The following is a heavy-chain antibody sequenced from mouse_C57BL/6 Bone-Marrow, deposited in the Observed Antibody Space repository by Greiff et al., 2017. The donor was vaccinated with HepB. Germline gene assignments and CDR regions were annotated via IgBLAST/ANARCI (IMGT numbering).Heavy chain of an antibody. J-gene: IGHJ4*01. V-gene: IGHV5-9*01. D-gene: IGHD1-1*01. Sequence: EVKLVESGGGLVKPGGSLKLSCAASGFTFSSYTMSWVRQTPEKRLEWVATISGGGGNTYYPDSVKGRFTISRDNAKNTLYLQRSSLRSEDTALYYCARHYYGSSGYYAMDYWGQGTSVTVSS. CDR2: ISGGGGNT. CDR3: ARHYYGSSGYYAMDY. CDR1: GFTFSSYT.